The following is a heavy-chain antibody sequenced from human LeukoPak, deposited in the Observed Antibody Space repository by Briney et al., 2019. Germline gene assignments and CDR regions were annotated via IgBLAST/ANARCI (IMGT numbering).Heavy chain of an antibody. J-gene: IGHJ5*02. CDR2: ISSSGSTI. Sequence: GGSLRLSCAACGFTLSSYEMNWVRQAPGKGLEWVSYISSSGSTIAYADSVKGRFTISRDNAKNSLYLQMTSLRGGDTAVYYCARAGAVAARVFDPWGQGTLVTVSS. V-gene: IGHV3-48*03. CDR1: GFTLSSYE. CDR3: ARAGAVAARVFDP. D-gene: IGHD6-19*01.